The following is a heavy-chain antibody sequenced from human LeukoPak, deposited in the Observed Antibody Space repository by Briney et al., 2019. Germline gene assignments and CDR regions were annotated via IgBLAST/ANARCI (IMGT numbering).Heavy chain of an antibody. Sequence: SETLSLTCTVSGGSISSYYWSWIRQPPGKGLEWIGYIYTSGSTNYNPSLKSRVTISVDTSKNQFSLKLSSVTAADTAVYYCARGPSGYYYNSVYWGQGTLVTVSS. V-gene: IGHV4-4*09. CDR1: GGSISSYY. CDR3: ARGPSGYYYNSVY. CDR2: IYTSGST. D-gene: IGHD3-22*01. J-gene: IGHJ4*02.